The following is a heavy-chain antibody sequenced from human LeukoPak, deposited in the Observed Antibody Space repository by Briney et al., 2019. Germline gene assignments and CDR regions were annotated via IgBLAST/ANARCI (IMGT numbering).Heavy chain of an antibody. J-gene: IGHJ4*02. D-gene: IGHD7-27*01. CDR2: ISPRGGGT. CDR3: ARDLAWGAFDY. CDR1: GFTFSSYG. Sequence: SGGSLRLSCVASGFTFSSYGMNWVRQAPGKGLEWLSGISPRGGGTYYADSVKGRFTISRDDSKNTLSLQMNSLRVEDTAVYYCARDLAWGAFDYWGQGTLVTVSS. V-gene: IGHV3-23*01.